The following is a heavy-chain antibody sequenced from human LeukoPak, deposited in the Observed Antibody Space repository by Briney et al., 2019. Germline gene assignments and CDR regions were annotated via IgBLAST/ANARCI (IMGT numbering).Heavy chain of an antibody. D-gene: IGHD6-13*01. V-gene: IGHV1-69*04. CDR2: IIPILGIA. Sequence: SVKVSCKASGGTFSSYAISWVRQAPGQGLEWMGRIIPILGIANYAQKFQGRVTITADKSTSTAYMELSSLRSEDTAVYYCARDSEQQLVRGFDYWGQGTLVTVSS. J-gene: IGHJ4*02. CDR1: GGTFSSYA. CDR3: ARDSEQQLVRGFDY.